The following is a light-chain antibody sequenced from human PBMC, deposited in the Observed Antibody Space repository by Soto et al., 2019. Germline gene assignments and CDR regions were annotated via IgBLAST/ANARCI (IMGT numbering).Light chain of an antibody. J-gene: IGLJ2*01. CDR1: SSDIGAFNY. CDR2: EVS. Sequence: QSALTQPASVSGSPGQSITISCSGTSSDIGAFNYVSWYQQRPGKAPKLLIYEVSDRPSGVSSRFSGSKSGNTASLTISGLQAEDEADDYCISHTSLATHVLLGGGTKLTVL. V-gene: IGLV2-14*01. CDR3: ISHTSLATHVL.